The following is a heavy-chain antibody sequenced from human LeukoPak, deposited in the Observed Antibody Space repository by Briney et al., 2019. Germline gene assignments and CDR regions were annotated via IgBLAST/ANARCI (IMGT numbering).Heavy chain of an antibody. J-gene: IGHJ3*02. D-gene: IGHD3-22*01. V-gene: IGHV1-24*01. CDR3: ATDLRGYYDSSYDAFDI. Sequence: ASVKVSYKVSGYTLTELSMHWVRQAPGKGLEWMGGFDPEDGETIYAQKFQGRVTMTEDTSTDTAYMELSSLRSEDTAVYYCATDLRGYYDSSYDAFDIWGQGTMVTVSS. CDR1: GYTLTELS. CDR2: FDPEDGET.